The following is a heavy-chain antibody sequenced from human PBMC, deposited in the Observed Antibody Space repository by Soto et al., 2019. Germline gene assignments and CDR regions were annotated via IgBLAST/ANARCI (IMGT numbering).Heavy chain of an antibody. CDR1: GFAFSTYA. V-gene: IGHV3-23*01. CDR3: AKDRLPTSGQRFYFDS. J-gene: IGHJ4*02. CDR2: ILPDDTG. Sequence: DVNLLQSGGGSAQPGGSLRLSCATSGFAFSTYAMTWVRQVPGRGLEWVSTILPDDTGFYTVSVKGRFTISRDNFRGILYLQMNDLWVQDAAIYFCAKDRLPTSGQRFYFDSWGQGSLVTVSS. D-gene: IGHD2-15*01.